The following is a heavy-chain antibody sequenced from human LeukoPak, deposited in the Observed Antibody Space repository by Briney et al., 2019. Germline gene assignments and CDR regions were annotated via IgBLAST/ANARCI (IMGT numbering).Heavy chain of an antibody. Sequence: SETLSLTCTVSGGSISSRSYSWGWIRQPPGKGLEGIGSMYYTGNTDYNPSLKSRLTMSVDTSKNQFSLKLSSVTAADTAVYFCAKGYTNGVNQEVWLDPWGQGTLVTVSS. CDR3: AKGYTNGVNQEVWLDP. CDR2: MYYTGNT. V-gene: IGHV4-39*07. J-gene: IGHJ5*02. D-gene: IGHD2-8*01. CDR1: GGSISSRSYS.